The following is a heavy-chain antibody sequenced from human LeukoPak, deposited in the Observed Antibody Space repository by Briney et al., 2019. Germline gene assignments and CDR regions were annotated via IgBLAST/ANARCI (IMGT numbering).Heavy chain of an antibody. Sequence: AGSLRLSCAASGFTFSTYDMHWVRQATGKVLEWVSSTGTSGDTYYLGSVKGRFTISRENAKSSLYLQMNSLRAGDTAVYYCARGLPGGLDPWGQGTLVTVSS. CDR1: GFTFSTYD. CDR3: ARGLPGGLDP. V-gene: IGHV3-13*04. J-gene: IGHJ5*02. CDR2: TGTSGDT. D-gene: IGHD4-11*01.